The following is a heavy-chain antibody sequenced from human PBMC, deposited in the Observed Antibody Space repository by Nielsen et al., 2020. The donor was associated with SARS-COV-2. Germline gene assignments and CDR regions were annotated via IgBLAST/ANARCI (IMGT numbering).Heavy chain of an antibody. CDR2: ISYDGSNK. Sequence: GESLKISCAASGFTFSSYGMHWVRQAPGKGLEWVAVISYDGSNKYYADSVKGRFTISRDNSKNTLYLQMNSLRAEDTAVYYCAKVGAAAGTSYNWFDPWGQGTLFTVSS. J-gene: IGHJ5*02. CDR3: AKVGAAAGTSYNWFDP. D-gene: IGHD6-13*01. CDR1: GFTFSSYG. V-gene: IGHV3-30*18.